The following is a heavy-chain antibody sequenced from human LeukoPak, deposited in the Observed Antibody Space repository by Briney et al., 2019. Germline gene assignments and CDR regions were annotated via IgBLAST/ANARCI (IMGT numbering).Heavy chain of an antibody. J-gene: IGHJ4*02. D-gene: IGHD4-11*01. V-gene: IGHV3-11*01. CDR3: ARRTYSNYFFDY. CDR2: ISGSGDSK. CDR1: GFTFSDYY. Sequence: PGGSLRLSCAASGFTFSDYYMTWILQAPWKGLEWLSYISGSGDSKFYADSVKGRFTISRDNAKNSLYLQMNSLRAEDTAVYYCARRTYSNYFFDYWGQGTLVTVSS.